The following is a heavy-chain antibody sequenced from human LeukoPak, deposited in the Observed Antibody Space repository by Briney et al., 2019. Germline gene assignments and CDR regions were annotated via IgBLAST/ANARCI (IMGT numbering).Heavy chain of an antibody. Sequence: ASVKVSCKASGGTFSSYAINWVRQAAGQGLEWMGWMSPNSGNTGYAQKFQARLTMTSDTSISTFCMELSSLTSEDTAVYYCARGVGAAGDYWGQGTLVTVSA. D-gene: IGHD1-26*01. CDR3: ARGVGAAGDY. J-gene: IGHJ4*02. V-gene: IGHV1-8*02. CDR2: MSPNSGNT. CDR1: GGTFSSYA.